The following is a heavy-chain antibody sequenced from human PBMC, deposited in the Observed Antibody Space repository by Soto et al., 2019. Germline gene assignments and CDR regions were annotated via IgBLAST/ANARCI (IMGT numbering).Heavy chain of an antibody. Sequence: ASVKVSCKASGYTFTTYIMHWVRQAPGQRLEWMGWINAGNGNTKYSQKFQGRVTITRDTSASTAYMELSSLRSEDTAVYYCARDRDYGVNYYFDYWGQGTVVTVSS. CDR2: INAGNGNT. V-gene: IGHV1-3*01. D-gene: IGHD4-17*01. CDR1: GYTFTTYI. J-gene: IGHJ4*02. CDR3: ARDRDYGVNYYFDY.